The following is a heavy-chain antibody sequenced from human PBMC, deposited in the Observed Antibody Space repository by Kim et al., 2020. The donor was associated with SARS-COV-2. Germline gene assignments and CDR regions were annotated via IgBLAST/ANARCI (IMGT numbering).Heavy chain of an antibody. CDR3: AKEGTRVGATSGVQIDY. V-gene: IGHV3-43*01. J-gene: IGHJ4*02. Sequence: VKCRFTISRDNSKNSLYLQMNSLRTEDTALYYCAKEGTRVGATSGVQIDYWGQGTLVTVSS. D-gene: IGHD1-26*01.